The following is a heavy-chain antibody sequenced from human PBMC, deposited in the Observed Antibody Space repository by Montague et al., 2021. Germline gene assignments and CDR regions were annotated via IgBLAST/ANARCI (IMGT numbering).Heavy chain of an antibody. Sequence: SETLSLTCAVYGGSFSGYYWSWIRQPPGKELEWIGEIHHSGSTNYNPSLKSRVTISVDTSKNQFSLKLSSVTAADTAVYYCARRKRLLHRQPSSSYYYYGMDVWGQGTTVTVS. CDR2: IHHSGST. CDR1: GGSFSGYY. V-gene: IGHV4-34*01. D-gene: IGHD3-22*01. CDR3: ARRKRLLHRQPSSSYYYYGMDV. J-gene: IGHJ6*02.